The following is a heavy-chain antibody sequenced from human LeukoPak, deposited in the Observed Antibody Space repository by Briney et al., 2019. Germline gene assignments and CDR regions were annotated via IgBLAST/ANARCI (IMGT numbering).Heavy chain of an antibody. CDR3: TRDLSFEGVDALDI. J-gene: IGHJ3*02. Sequence: PGGSLRLSCTASGFSFGDYAMNWVRQAPGKGLEWVGCIRSTAYGGTREYAASVKGRFTISRDDSKSIAYLQMNSLKAEDTAVYYCTRDLSFEGVDALDIWGQGTVATVSS. V-gene: IGHV3-49*04. D-gene: IGHD3/OR15-3a*01. CDR2: IRSTAYGGTR. CDR1: GFSFGDYA.